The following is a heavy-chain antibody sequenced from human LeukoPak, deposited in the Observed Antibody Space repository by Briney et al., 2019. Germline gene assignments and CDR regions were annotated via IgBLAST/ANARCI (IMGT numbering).Heavy chain of an antibody. J-gene: IGHJ3*01. Sequence: GGSLRLSCAASGFTFSSYAMSWVRQAPGKGLEWVSGISGSGGSTYYADSVKGRFTSSRDNSKNTLYLQMNSLRAEDTAVYYCAPSGRIVVTWDAFDVWGQGTMVTVSS. CDR2: ISGSGGST. CDR3: APSGRIVVTWDAFDV. V-gene: IGHV3-23*01. D-gene: IGHD5-12*01. CDR1: GFTFSSYA.